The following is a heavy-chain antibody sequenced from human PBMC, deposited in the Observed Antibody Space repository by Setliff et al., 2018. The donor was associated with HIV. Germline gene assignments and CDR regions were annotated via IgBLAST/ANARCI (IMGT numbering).Heavy chain of an antibody. V-gene: IGHV1-2*02. D-gene: IGHD1-1*01. CDR3: ARQLSNSFDY. J-gene: IGHJ4*02. Sequence: GASVKVSCKSSGYTFTDYFMHWVRQAPGQGLEWMGWISPDNANTRISQRFRGSVTMTRDGSINTAYMEFSGLTSDDTAVYYCARQLSNSFDYWGQGTLVTAPQ. CDR1: GYTFTDYF. CDR2: ISPDNANT.